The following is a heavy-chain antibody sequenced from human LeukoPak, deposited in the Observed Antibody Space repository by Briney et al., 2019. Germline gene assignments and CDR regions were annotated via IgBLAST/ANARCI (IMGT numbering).Heavy chain of an antibody. CDR1: GFTFSDSP. CDR2: VITKGKNYET. Sequence: QPGGSLRLSCAASGFTFSDSPMHWVRQASGKGREWVGRVITKGKNYETTSSESVKGRFSISRDDSQTTAYLQMNRLETEDTAVYYCARINPSSDTYWDAFDIWGQGTLVTVSS. D-gene: IGHD3-22*01. CDR3: ARINPSSDTYWDAFDI. V-gene: IGHV3-73*01. J-gene: IGHJ3*02.